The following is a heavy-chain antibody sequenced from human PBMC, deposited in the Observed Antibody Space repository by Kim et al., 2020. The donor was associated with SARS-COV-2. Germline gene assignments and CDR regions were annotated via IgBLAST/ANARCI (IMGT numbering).Heavy chain of an antibody. CDR2: ISGSGISGSGGRT. J-gene: IGHJ4*02. V-gene: IGHV3-23*01. CDR1: GFTFSNYA. CDR3: AKDQNYGDYDY. Sequence: GGSLRLSCAASGFTFSNYAMSWVRQAPGKGLEWVSAISGSGISGSGGRTYYADSVKGRFTISRDNSKNTVYLQMNSLRAEDTAIYYCAKDQNYGDYDYWGQGTLVTVSS. D-gene: IGHD4-17*01.